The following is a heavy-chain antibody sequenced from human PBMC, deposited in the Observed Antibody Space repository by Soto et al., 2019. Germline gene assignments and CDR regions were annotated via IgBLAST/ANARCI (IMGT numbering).Heavy chain of an antibody. Sequence: EVQLVESGGGLVQPGGSLRVSCAASGFTFSSYDMHWVRQPTGKGLEWVSAIGTAGETYYPVSVKGRFTISRENAKNSLYLQMNSLRVGDTAVYYCARGGMDVWGQGTTVTVSS. CDR1: GFTFSSYD. CDR3: ARGGMDV. J-gene: IGHJ6*02. CDR2: IGTAGET. V-gene: IGHV3-13*01.